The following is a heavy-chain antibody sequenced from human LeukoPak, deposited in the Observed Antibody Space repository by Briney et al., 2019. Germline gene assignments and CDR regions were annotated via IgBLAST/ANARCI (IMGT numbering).Heavy chain of an antibody. J-gene: IGHJ6*03. CDR1: GYTFTSYD. CDR2: MNPNSGNT. Sequence: ASVKVSCKASGYTFTSYDINWVRQATGQGLEWMGWMNPNSGNTGYAQKFQGRVTMTRNTSISTAYMELSSLRSEDTAVYYCARGLSYYDFAVGKLRNYYYYMDVWGKGTTVTVSS. D-gene: IGHD3-3*01. V-gene: IGHV1-8*01. CDR3: ARGLSYYDFAVGKLRNYYYYMDV.